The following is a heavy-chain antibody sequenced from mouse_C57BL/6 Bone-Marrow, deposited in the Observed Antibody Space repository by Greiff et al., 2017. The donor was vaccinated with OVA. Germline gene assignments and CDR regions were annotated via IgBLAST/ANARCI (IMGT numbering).Heavy chain of an antibody. CDR3: ARHEGRELAGAMDY. V-gene: IGHV1-62-2*01. Sequence: VQLQQSGAELVQPGASVKLSCKASGYTFTEYTIHWVKQRPGQGLEWIGWFYPGSGSITYNEKFKDKATLTADKSSRPVYMELIRLTSEDSAVYVCARHEGRELAGAMDYWGQGTTVTVSS. CDR1: GYTFTEYT. CDR2: FYPGSGSI. J-gene: IGHJ4*01.